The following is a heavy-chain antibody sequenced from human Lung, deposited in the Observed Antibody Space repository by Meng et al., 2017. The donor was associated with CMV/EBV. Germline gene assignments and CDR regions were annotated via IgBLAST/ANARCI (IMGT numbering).Heavy chain of an antibody. Sequence: GESLKISCAASGFTFSDYYMSWIRQAPGKGLEWVSYISSSGSTIYYADSVKGRFTISRDNAKNSLYLQMNSLGAEDTAVYYCASPPAEFLMDRRGQGTLVTVSS. CDR1: GFTFSDYY. V-gene: IGHV3-11*04. D-gene: IGHD3-3*01. CDR2: ISSSGSTI. CDR3: ASPPAEFLMDR. J-gene: IGHJ4*02.